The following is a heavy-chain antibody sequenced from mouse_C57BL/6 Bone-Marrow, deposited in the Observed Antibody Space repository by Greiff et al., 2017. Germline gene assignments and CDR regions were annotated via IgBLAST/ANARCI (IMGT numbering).Heavy chain of an antibody. CDR3: ARKIWDGSPLYFDV. CDR2: IDPSDSET. Sequence: VQLQQPGAELVRPGSSVKLSCKASGYTFTSYWMHWVKQRPIQGLEWIGNIDPSDSETHYNQKFKDKATLTVDKSSSTAYMQLSSLTSEDSAVYYGARKIWDGSPLYFDVWGTGTTVTVSS. J-gene: IGHJ1*03. V-gene: IGHV1-52*01. D-gene: IGHD1-1*01. CDR1: GYTFTSYW.